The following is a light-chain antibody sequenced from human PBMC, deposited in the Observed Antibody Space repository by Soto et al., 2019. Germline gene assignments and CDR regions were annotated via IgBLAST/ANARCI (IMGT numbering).Light chain of an antibody. Sequence: EVVMTQSPATLSVSLGERATLSCRASQSVISSYLAWYQQKPGQAPRLLIYGASSRATGIPDRFSGSGSGTDFTLTIGRLEPEDCAVYYCQQFGGSLTWTFGQGTKVDIK. CDR3: QQFGGSLTWT. V-gene: IGKV3-20*01. CDR1: QSVISSY. CDR2: GAS. J-gene: IGKJ1*01.